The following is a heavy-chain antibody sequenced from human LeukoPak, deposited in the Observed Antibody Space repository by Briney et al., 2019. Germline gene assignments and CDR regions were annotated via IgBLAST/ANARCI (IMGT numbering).Heavy chain of an antibody. J-gene: IGHJ4*02. CDR2: IYYTGNT. D-gene: IGHD3-22*01. Sequence: SETLSLTCTVSGASISSDAYFWSWIRQHPGKGLEWLGYIYYTGNTAPNPSLRSRLTISRDTSKNQFSLSPTSVTAADTAVYYCAGGPAYLDSVPDSWGQGTLVTVSS. CDR1: GASISSDAYF. V-gene: IGHV4-31*03. CDR3: AGGPAYLDSVPDS.